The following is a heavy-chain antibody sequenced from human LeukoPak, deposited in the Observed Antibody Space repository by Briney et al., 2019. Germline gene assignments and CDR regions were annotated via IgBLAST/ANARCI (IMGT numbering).Heavy chain of an antibody. D-gene: IGHD3-3*01. V-gene: IGHV3-21*01. CDR2: ISSSSSYI. CDR3: ARDSAQNYDFWSGYTFDY. Sequence: GGSLRLSCVASGFTFNSHRMNWVRQAPGKGLEWVSSISSSSSYIYYADSVKGRFTISRDNAKNSLYLQMNSLRAEDTAVHYCARDSAQNYDFWSGYTFDYWGQGTLVTVSS. CDR1: GFTFNSHR. J-gene: IGHJ4*02.